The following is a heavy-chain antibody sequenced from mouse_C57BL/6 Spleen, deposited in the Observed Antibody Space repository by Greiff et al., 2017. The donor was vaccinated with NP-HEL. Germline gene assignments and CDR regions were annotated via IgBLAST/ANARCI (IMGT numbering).Heavy chain of an antibody. D-gene: IGHD3-3*01. CDR3: ARETRGGTDY. CDR2: INPSTGGT. CDR1: GYSFTGYY. Sequence: VQLKESGPELVKPGASVKISCKASGYSFTGYYMNWVKQSPEKSLEWIGEINPSTGGTTYNQKFKAKATLTVDKSSSTAYMQLKSLTSEDSAVYYCARETRGGTDYWGQGTTLTVSS. V-gene: IGHV1-42*01. J-gene: IGHJ2*01.